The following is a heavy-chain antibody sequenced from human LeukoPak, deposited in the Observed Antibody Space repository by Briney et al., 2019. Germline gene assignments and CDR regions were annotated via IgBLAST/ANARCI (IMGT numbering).Heavy chain of an antibody. D-gene: IGHD5-24*01. J-gene: IGHJ3*01. V-gene: IGHV3-23*01. CDR1: GFTFSVAA. CDR2: IGASGEST. Sequence: GGSLRLSCAASGFTFSVAAMTWVRQAPGEGLEWVSLIGASGESTYYADSVKGRFTISRDNSKNTLSLQMNNLRVEDTAMYFCAKDIQLSTWGLGTMVTVSS. CDR3: AKDIQLST.